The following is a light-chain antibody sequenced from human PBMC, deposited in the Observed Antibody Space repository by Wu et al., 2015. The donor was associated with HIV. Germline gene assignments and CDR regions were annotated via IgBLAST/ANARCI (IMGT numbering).Light chain of an antibody. CDR1: QVLAV. Sequence: TGDRVTITXRSSQVLAVFSLVSAKPGKAPKLLDLCCFHFANGVPSRFGGTGSGTDFTLTISCLQSEDFATYYCQQYSAGLTFGEGPRWRSN. CDR3: QQYSAGLT. V-gene: IGKV1-8*01. CDR2: CF. J-gene: IGKJ4*01.